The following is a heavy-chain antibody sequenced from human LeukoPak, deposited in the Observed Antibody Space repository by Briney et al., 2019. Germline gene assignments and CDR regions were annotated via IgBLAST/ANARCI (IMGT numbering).Heavy chain of an antibody. D-gene: IGHD4-23*01. V-gene: IGHV4-39*07. J-gene: IGHJ4*02. CDR1: GDSIRSSSYY. Sequence: SETLSLTCTVSGDSIRSSSYYWGWVRQSPGKGLEWIGAIYFSGSTYHNPSLKSRVTISLDTSKNQFSLNMSSVTAADRAVYFCARVGDYGGKRGASDYWGQGTLVTVSP. CDR2: IYFSGST. CDR3: ARVGDYGGKRGASDY.